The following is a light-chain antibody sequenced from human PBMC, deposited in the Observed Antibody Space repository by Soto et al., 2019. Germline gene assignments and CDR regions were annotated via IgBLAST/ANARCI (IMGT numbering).Light chain of an antibody. J-gene: IGKJ5*01. CDR1: QSVSSY. Sequence: EIVLTQSPATLSLSPGERATLSYRASQSVSSYLAWYQQKPGQAPRLLIYDASNRATGIPARFSGSGSGTDFTLTISSLEPEDFAVYYCQQRSNWRSITFGQGTRLEIK. CDR2: DAS. V-gene: IGKV3-11*01. CDR3: QQRSNWRSIT.